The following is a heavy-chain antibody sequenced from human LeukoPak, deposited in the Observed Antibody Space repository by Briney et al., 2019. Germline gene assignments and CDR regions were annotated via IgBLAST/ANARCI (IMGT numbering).Heavy chain of an antibody. V-gene: IGHV4-59*01. D-gene: IGHD1-26*01. CDR1: GGSTGYNF. Sequence: SETLSLTCAVSGGSTGYNFWSWIRQPPGKGLEWIGFIYYSGSSNYNPSLKSRVTISVDTSKNQFSLNLSSVTAADTAVYYCARGITGSGTYYYWGQGTLVTVSS. J-gene: IGHJ4*02. CDR2: IYYSGSS. CDR3: ARGITGSGTYYY.